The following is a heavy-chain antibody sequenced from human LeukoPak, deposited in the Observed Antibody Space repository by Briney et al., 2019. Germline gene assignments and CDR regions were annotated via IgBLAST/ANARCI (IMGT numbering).Heavy chain of an antibody. CDR3: ARDHEPVVVLAAITWFDP. CDR2: IIPILGIA. Sequence: SVKVSCKASGGTFSSYTISWVRQAPGQGLEWMGRIIPILGIADYAQKFQGRVTITADKSTSTAYMELSSLRSEDTAVYYCARDHEPVVVLAAITWFDPWGQGTLVTVSS. V-gene: IGHV1-69*04. CDR1: GGTFSSYT. D-gene: IGHD2-2*02. J-gene: IGHJ5*02.